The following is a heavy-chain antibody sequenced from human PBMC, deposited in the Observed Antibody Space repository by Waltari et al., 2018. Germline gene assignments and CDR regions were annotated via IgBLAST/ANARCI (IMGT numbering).Heavy chain of an antibody. J-gene: IGHJ6*02. V-gene: IGHV1-24*01. Sequence: QVQLVQSGAEVKKPGASVKVSCKVSGYTLTELSMHWVRQAPGKGLEWMGGFDPEDGETIYAQKFQGRVTMTEDTSTDTAYMELSSLRSEDTAVYYCATGYTVTSEVGDYYYYGMDVWGQGTTVTVSS. D-gene: IGHD4-17*01. CDR2: FDPEDGET. CDR3: ATGYTVTSEVGDYYYYGMDV. CDR1: GYTLTELS.